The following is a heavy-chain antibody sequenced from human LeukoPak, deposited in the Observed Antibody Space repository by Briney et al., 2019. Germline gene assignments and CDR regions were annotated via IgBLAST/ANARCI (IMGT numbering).Heavy chain of an antibody. CDR1: GYTFTAYY. D-gene: IGHD1-7*01. Sequence: ASVKVSCKASGYTFTAYYMHWERQAPGQGLEWMGWIKPDNGGTNYAQKFQGRVTMTRDTSISTAYMELSGLRSDDTAVYYCARGKGSGTFLNVFAYWGQGTLVTVSS. V-gene: IGHV1-2*02. CDR2: IKPDNGGT. J-gene: IGHJ4*02. CDR3: ARGKGSGTFLNVFAY.